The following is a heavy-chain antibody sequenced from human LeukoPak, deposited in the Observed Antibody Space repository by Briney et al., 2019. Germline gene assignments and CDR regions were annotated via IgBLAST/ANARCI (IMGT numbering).Heavy chain of an antibody. D-gene: IGHD2-15*01. J-gene: IGHJ4*02. CDR1: GFTFSSYW. CDR2: IKQDGSEE. CDR3: ARALRWGSMPGYCSGGSCYAFDY. V-gene: IGHV3-7*01. Sequence: PGGSLRLSCAASGFTFSSYWMSWVRQAPGKGLEWVANIKQDGSEEYYVDSVKGRFTISRDNAKNSLYLQMNSLRAEDTAVYYCARALRWGSMPGYCSGGSCYAFDYWGQGTLVTVSS.